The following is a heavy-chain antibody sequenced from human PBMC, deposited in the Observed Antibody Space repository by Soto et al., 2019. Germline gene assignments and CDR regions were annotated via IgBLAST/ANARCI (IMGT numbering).Heavy chain of an antibody. Sequence: PSETLSLTCAVYGGSFSGYYWSWIRQPPGKGLEWIGEINHSGSTNYNPSLKSRVTISVDTSKNQFSLKLSSVTAADTAVYYCARGRLELRHYYYYYYMDVWGKGTTVTSP. CDR3: ARGRLELRHYYYYYYMDV. J-gene: IGHJ6*03. V-gene: IGHV4-34*01. CDR1: GGSFSGYY. D-gene: IGHD1-7*01. CDR2: INHSGST.